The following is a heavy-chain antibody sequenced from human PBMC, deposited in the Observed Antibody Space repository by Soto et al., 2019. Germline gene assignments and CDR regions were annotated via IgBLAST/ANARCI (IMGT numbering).Heavy chain of an antibody. CDR2: ISYDGSNK. CDR3: AEDPLLDY. CDR1: GFTFSSYG. V-gene: IGHV3-30*18. Sequence: PGGSLRLSCAASGFTFSSYGMHWVRQAPGQGLEWVAVISYDGSNKKYVDSVKGRFSISRDNSKNTVYLQMNSLRAEDSGVYYCAEDPLLDYWGQGTLVTVSS. J-gene: IGHJ4*02. D-gene: IGHD2-15*01.